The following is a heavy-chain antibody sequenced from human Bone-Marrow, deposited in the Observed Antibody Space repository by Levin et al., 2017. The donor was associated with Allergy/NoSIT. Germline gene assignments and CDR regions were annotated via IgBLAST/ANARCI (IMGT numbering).Heavy chain of an antibody. CDR2: IKQDGSEK. Sequence: RSGGSLRLSCVTSEFIFSDFWMTWFRHAPGKGLEWVANIKQDGSEKYFVDSVKGRFTISRDNAKNSLFLQMNSLRVEDTAVYFCARGGGDGSRNDLWGRGTQVTVSS. CDR1: EFIFSDFW. J-gene: IGHJ5*02. D-gene: IGHD5-24*01. CDR3: ARGGGDGSRNDL. V-gene: IGHV3-7*01.